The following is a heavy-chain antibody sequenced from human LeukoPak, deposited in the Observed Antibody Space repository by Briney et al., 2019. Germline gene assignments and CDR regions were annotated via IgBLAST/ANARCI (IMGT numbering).Heavy chain of an antibody. D-gene: IGHD1-26*01. CDR1: GLTVSSNY. CDR2: IYSGGDT. V-gene: IGHV3-53*01. Sequence: GGSLRLSCAVSGLTVSSNYLSWVRQAPGKGLEWVSVIYSGGDTYYGDSVKGRFTISRDNSKNMLFLQMDGLRAEDTAMYYCARTSGGSSFNWGQGTLVTVSS. J-gene: IGHJ4*02. CDR3: ARTSGGSSFN.